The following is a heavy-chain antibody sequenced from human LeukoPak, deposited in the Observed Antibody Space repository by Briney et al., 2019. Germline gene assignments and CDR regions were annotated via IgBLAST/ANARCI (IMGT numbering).Heavy chain of an antibody. D-gene: IGHD2-21*02. CDR3: VLSPVVVTAMD. CDR2: INPNSGGT. Sequence: GASVKVSCKASGYTFTGYYMHWVRQAPGQGLEWMGWINPNSGGTNYAQKFQGRVTMTRDTSISTAYMELTSLRSDDTAVYYCVLSPVVVTAMDWGQGTLVTVSS. J-gene: IGHJ4*02. CDR1: GYTFTGYY. V-gene: IGHV1-2*02.